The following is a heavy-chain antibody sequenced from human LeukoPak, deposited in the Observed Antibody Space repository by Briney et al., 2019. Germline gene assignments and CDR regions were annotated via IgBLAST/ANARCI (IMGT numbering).Heavy chain of an antibody. J-gene: IGHJ5*02. V-gene: IGHV3-21*01. CDR3: ARDGGYCSGGSCNNWFDP. Sequence: GGSLRLSCVASGFTFSTYSMNWVRQAPGKGLGWVSSISSSSYIYYADSVKGRFTISRDSAKNSLYLQMNSLRAEDTAVYYCARDGGYCSGGSCNNWFDPWGQGTLVAVSS. D-gene: IGHD2-15*01. CDR2: ISSSSYI. CDR1: GFTFSTYS.